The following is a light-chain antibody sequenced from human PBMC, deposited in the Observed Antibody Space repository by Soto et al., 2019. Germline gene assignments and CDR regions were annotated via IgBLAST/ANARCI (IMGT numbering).Light chain of an antibody. CDR1: RSIGNS. CDR2: DAS. Sequence: DIQMTQSPSSLSASVGDRVTITCRASRSIGNSLNWYQQKPGKAPNLLIYDASSLQGGVPSRFSGSGSGTDFTLTITSLQPEDFATFYCQQTYTAPSFTFGPGTKVDIK. J-gene: IGKJ3*01. CDR3: QQTYTAPSFT. V-gene: IGKV1-39*01.